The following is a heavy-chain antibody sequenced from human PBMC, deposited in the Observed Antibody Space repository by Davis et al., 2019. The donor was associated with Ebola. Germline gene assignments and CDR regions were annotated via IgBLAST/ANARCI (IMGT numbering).Heavy chain of an antibody. D-gene: IGHD5-18*01. CDR2: IYYSGST. CDR1: GGSISSYY. V-gene: IGHV4-59*01. CDR3: ARGEDTAMVTGYYGMDV. J-gene: IGHJ6*02. Sequence: SETLSPTCTVSGGSISSYYWSWIRQPPGKGLEWIGYIYYSGSTNYNPSLKSRVTISVDTSKNQFSLKLSSVTAADTAVYYCARGEDTAMVTGYYGMDVWGQGTTVTVSS.